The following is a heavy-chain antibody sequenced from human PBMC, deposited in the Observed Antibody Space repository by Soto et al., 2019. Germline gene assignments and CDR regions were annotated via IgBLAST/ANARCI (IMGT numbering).Heavy chain of an antibody. J-gene: IGHJ6*02. CDR3: ARDLSIAALVYYGMDV. V-gene: IGHV1-2*04. CDR2: INPNSGGT. CDR1: SYTFTGYY. Sequence: SGQVSFKASSYTFTGYYMHWVRQAPGQGLEWMGWINPNSGGTNYAQKFQGWVTMTRDTSISTAYMELSRLRSDDTAVYYCARDLSIAALVYYGMDVWGQGTTVTVSS. D-gene: IGHD6-6*01.